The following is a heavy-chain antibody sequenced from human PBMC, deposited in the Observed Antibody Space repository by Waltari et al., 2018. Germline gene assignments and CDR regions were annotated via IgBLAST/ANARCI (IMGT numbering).Heavy chain of an antibody. J-gene: IGHJ6*02. CDR1: QLTFSRYA. CDR2: ISYNERNI. Sequence: VQLVESGGGVVQPGRSLRLSCAASQLTFSRYALHWVRQAPGKGLEWVAVISYNERNIYYVDSVKGRFTISRDNSKKTLYLQMNSLRAEDTAVYYCARDYCDRTYCHGMDVWGRGTTVTVSS. D-gene: IGHD3-22*01. CDR3: ARDYCDRTYCHGMDV. V-gene: IGHV3-30*03.